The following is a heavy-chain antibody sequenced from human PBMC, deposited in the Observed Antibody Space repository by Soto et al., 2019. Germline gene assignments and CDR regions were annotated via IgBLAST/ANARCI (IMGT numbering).Heavy chain of an antibody. D-gene: IGHD3-3*01. V-gene: IGHV3-30*18. CDR1: GFTFSSYG. Sequence: QSGGSLRLSCAASGFTFSSYGMHWVRQAPGKGLEWVAVISYDGSNKYYADSVKGRFTISRDNSKNTLYLQMNSLRAEDTAVYYCAKAYYDFWSGYYKYEYFQHWGQGTLVTVSS. J-gene: IGHJ1*01. CDR3: AKAYYDFWSGYYKYEYFQH. CDR2: ISYDGSNK.